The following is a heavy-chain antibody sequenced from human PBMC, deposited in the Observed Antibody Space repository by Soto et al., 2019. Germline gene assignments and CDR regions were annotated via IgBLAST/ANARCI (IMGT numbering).Heavy chain of an antibody. CDR1: GGSFRGYY. D-gene: IGHD2-15*01. Sequence: QVQLQQWGAGLLKPSETLSLTCALYGGSFRGYYWSWIRQPPGKGLEGIGEINHSGSTNYNPSLKSRVTMSVDTSKNQFSLKLSSLTAADTAVYYCARNGGRVVEVAGAYFDYWGQGTLVTVSS. V-gene: IGHV4-34*01. J-gene: IGHJ4*02. CDR3: ARNGGRVVEVAGAYFDY. CDR2: INHSGST.